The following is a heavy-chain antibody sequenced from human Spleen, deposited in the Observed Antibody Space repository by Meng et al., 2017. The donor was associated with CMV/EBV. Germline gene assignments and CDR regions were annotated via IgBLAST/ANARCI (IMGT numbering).Heavy chain of an antibody. D-gene: IGHD6-13*01. Sequence: GESLKISCAASGFSFSRHWMHWVRQAPGKGLVWVSGITNDGSTTDYADSVKGRFTISRDNSKNTLYLQMNSLRAEDTAVYYCAKDLHAAGLGGPSYGMDVWGQGTTVTVSS. V-gene: IGHV3-74*01. CDR2: ITNDGSTT. CDR3: AKDLHAAGLGGPSYGMDV. CDR1: GFSFSRHW. J-gene: IGHJ6*02.